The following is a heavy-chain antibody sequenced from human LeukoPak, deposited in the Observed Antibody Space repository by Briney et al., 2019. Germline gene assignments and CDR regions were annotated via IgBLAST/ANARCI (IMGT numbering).Heavy chain of an antibody. CDR1: GVSFSGYY. CDR2: INHSGST. Sequence: PSETLSLTCAVYGVSFSGYYWSWIRQPPGNELEWMGVINHSGSTNYNPSLKSRVTISVDTSKNHSSLKLSSVTAADTAVYYCARLYCSSTSCYWGIYFDYWGQGTLVTVSS. J-gene: IGHJ4*02. CDR3: ARLYCSSTSCYWGIYFDY. V-gene: IGHV4-34*01. D-gene: IGHD2-2*01.